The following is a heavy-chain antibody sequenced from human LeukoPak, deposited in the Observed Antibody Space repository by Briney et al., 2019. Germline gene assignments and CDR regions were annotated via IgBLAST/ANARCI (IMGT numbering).Heavy chain of an antibody. CDR3: AREIEAVAAPLGY. Sequence: ASVKVSCKASGYTFTGYFMHWVRQAPGQGLEWMGWINPNSGGASYAQKFKGRVTVTRDTSLSTAFMELSRLRSDDTAVYYCAREIEAVAAPLGYWGQGTLVTVSS. CDR2: INPNSGGA. J-gene: IGHJ4*02. D-gene: IGHD6-19*01. V-gene: IGHV1-2*02. CDR1: GYTFTGYF.